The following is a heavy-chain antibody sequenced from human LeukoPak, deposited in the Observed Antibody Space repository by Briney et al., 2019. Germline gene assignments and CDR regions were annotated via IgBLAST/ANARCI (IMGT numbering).Heavy chain of an antibody. CDR1: GFTFSSYW. V-gene: IGHV3-7*01. CDR2: IKQDGREK. J-gene: IGHJ4*02. D-gene: IGHD6-13*01. CDR3: ARDLAAAGTWFFDY. Sequence: GGSLRLSCAASGFTFSSYWMSWVRQAPGKGLEGVANIKQDGREKYYVDFLKGRFTISRDNAKNSLYVQMNSLRAEDTAVYYCARDLAAAGTWFFDYWGQGTLVTVSS.